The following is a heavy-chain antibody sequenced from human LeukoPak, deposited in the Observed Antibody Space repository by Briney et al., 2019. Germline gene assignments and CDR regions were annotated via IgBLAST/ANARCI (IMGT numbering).Heavy chain of an antibody. CDR3: ARDDSGSLNAFDI. Sequence: GGSLRLSCASSGFTFSSYSMNWVRQAPGKGLEWVSSISSSSTYIYCADSVKGRFTISGDNAKNSLYLQMNSLRAEGTAVYYCARDDSGSLNAFDIWGQGTMVTVSS. CDR2: ISSSSTYI. D-gene: IGHD3-10*01. V-gene: IGHV3-21*01. J-gene: IGHJ3*02. CDR1: GFTFSSYS.